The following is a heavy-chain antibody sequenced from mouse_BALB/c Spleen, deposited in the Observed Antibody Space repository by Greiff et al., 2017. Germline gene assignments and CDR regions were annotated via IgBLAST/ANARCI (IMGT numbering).Heavy chain of an antibody. Sequence: EVKVVESGGGLVQPGGSRKLSCAASGFTFSSFGMHWVRQAPEKGLEWVAYISSGSSTIYYADTVKGRFTISRDNPKNTLFLQMTSLRSEDTAMYYCARASGFADWGQGTLVTVSA. CDR3: ARASGFAD. CDR2: ISSGSSTI. V-gene: IGHV5-17*02. CDR1: GFTFSSFG. J-gene: IGHJ3*01. D-gene: IGHD3-1*01.